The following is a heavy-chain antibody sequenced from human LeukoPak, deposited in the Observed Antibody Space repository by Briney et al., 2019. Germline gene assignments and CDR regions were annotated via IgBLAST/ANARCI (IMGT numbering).Heavy chain of an antibody. CDR3: ARDRAPHYYGSGSYYKDYYYGMDV. J-gene: IGHJ6*04. Sequence: GGSLRLSCAASGFTFSSYAMHWVRQAPGKGLEWVAVISYDGSNKYYADSVKGRFTISRDNSKNTLYLQMNSLRAEDTAVYYCARDRAPHYYGSGSYYKDYYYGMDVWGKGTTVTVSS. D-gene: IGHD3-10*01. CDR2: ISYDGSNK. V-gene: IGHV3-30*04. CDR1: GFTFSSYA.